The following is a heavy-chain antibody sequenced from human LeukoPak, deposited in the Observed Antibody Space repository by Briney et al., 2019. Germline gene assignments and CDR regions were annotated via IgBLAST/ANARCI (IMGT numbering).Heavy chain of an antibody. D-gene: IGHD3-10*01. CDR2: INHSGST. Sequence: SETQSLTCAVYGGSFSGYYWSWIRQPPGKGLEWIGEINHSGSTNYNPSLKSRVTISVDTSKNQFSLKLSSVTAADTAVYYCASGRGYFDYWGQGTLVTVSS. J-gene: IGHJ4*02. CDR3: ASGRGYFDY. V-gene: IGHV4-34*01. CDR1: GGSFSGYY.